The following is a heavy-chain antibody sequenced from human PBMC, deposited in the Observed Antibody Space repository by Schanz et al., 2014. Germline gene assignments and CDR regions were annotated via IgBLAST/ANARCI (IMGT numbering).Heavy chain of an antibody. CDR2: ISDSGDST. D-gene: IGHD3-16*01. CDR3: VRLDVHDY. CDR1: GFTFSSYA. J-gene: IGHJ4*02. Sequence: EVQLLESGGGLVQPGGSLRLSCAASGFTFSSYAMTWVRQAPGKGLEWVSDISDSGDSTHYADSVKGRFTISRDNAKNSLFLQMNSLSAEDTAVYYCVRLDVHDYWGQGALVTVSA. V-gene: IGHV3-48*03.